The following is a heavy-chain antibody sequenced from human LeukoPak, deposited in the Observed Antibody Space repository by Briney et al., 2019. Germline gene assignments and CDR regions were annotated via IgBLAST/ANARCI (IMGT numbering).Heavy chain of an antibody. CDR1: GFTFSSYW. CDR3: ARDLSVYDFWSGFRGFWFDP. CDR2: IKQDGSEK. J-gene: IGHJ5*02. V-gene: IGHV3-7*03. D-gene: IGHD3-3*01. Sequence: GGSLRLSCAASGFTFSSYWMSWVRQAPGKGLEWVANIKQDGSEKYYVDSVKGRFTISRDNAKNSLYLQMNSLRAEDTAVYYCARDLSVYDFWSGFRGFWFDPWGQGTLVTVSS.